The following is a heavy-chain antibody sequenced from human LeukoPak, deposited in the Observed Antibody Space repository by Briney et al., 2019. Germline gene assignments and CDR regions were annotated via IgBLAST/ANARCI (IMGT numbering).Heavy chain of an antibody. CDR2: ITSGGDYI. Sequence: GGSLRLSCAASGFTFNTFNMNWVRQAPGKGLEWVSSITSGGDYIYYADSVTGRFTTSRDNAQSSLSLQLNSLRVEDTAVYYCARGHYDVLAASYKWTPDYWGQGTLVTVSS. V-gene: IGHV3-21*01. J-gene: IGHJ4*02. D-gene: IGHD3-9*01. CDR1: GFTFNTFN. CDR3: ARGHYDVLAASYKWTPDY.